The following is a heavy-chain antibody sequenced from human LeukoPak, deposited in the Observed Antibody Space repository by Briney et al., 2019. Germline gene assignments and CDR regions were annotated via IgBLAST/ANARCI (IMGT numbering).Heavy chain of an antibody. J-gene: IGHJ6*02. CDR1: GFTFSGYD. CDR3: ARLRYYGMDV. CDR2: TSSSSSTI. Sequence: GGSLRLSCAASGFTFSGYDMSWVRQAPGKGLEWVSYTSSSSSTIYYADSVKSRFTISRDNAKSSLYLQMNSLRAEDTAVYYCARLRYYGMDVWGQGTTVTVSS. V-gene: IGHV3-48*04.